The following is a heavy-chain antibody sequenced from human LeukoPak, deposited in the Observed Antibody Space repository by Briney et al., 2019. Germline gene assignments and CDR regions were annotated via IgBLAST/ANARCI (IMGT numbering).Heavy chain of an antibody. D-gene: IGHD3-16*01. CDR2: ISSSRNTI. Sequence: GGFLRLSCAASGFTFINHNMNWVRQATGKGREWFSYISSSRNTIFYADSVKGRFTISRDNAKRSLYLQMNTLRDEDTAVYYCARSFGDKGIDAFDIWGQGTTVTVSS. J-gene: IGHJ3*02. CDR3: ARSFGDKGIDAFDI. V-gene: IGHV3-48*02. CDR1: GFTFINHN.